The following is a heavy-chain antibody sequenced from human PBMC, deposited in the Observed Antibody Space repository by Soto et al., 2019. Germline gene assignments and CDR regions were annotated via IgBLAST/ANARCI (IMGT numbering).Heavy chain of an antibody. CDR2: IIPIFGTA. CDR3: ARAVKLGGGSSGWIAYYYYGMDV. Sequence: QVQLVQSGAEVKKPGSSVKVSCKASGGTFSSYAISWVRQAPGQGLEWMGGIIPIFGTANYAQKFQGRVTITADESTSTAYMELSSLRSEDTAVYYCARAVKLGGGSSGWIAYYYYGMDVWGQGTTVTVSS. J-gene: IGHJ6*02. CDR1: GGTFSSYA. V-gene: IGHV1-69*01. D-gene: IGHD6-19*01.